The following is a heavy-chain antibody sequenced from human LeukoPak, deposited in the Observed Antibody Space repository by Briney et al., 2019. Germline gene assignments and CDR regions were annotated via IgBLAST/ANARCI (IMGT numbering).Heavy chain of an antibody. CDR1: GGSFSGYY. CDR3: ARSSESYDSSGYYSYYFDY. Sequence: PSETLSLTCAVYGGSFSGYYWSWIRQPPGKGREGIGYIYYSGSTNYNPSLKSRVTISVDTSKHQFSLKLSSVTAADTAVYYCARSSESYDSSGYYSYYFDYWGQGTLVTVSS. V-gene: IGHV4-59*01. J-gene: IGHJ4*02. D-gene: IGHD3-22*01. CDR2: IYYSGST.